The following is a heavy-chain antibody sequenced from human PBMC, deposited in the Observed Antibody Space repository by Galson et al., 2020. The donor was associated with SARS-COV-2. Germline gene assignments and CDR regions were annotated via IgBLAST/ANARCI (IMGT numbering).Heavy chain of an antibody. J-gene: IGHJ2*01. D-gene: IGHD3-16*01. CDR2: ISYDGNNK. V-gene: IGHV3-30*18. CDR3: AKSRGGYWYFDV. Sequence: GRSLRIYCAASGFTFRSYGMQWVRQAPGKGLEWGAEISYDGNNKYYADSVKGRFTLSRDNSKNTLYLQMNSLRAEDTAVYYCAKSRGGYWYFDVWGRGTLVTVSS. CDR1: GFTFRSYG.